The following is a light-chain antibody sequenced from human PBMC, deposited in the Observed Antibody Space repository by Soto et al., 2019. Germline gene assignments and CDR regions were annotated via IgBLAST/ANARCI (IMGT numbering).Light chain of an antibody. J-gene: IGKJ2*01. CDR3: QQYDKWPYT. Sequence: EIVMTQSPATLSVSPGERATLSCRASQFLSSYLAWYQQKPGQPPRLLIYDTSNRATGIPARFRGTGSGSEFTLTISSLQSEDGALYFCQQYDKWPYTFGQGTKVDI. CDR1: QFLSSY. CDR2: DTS. V-gene: IGKV3D-15*01.